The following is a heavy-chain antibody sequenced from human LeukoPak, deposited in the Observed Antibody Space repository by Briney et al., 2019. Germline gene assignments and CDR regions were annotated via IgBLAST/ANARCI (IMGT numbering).Heavy chain of an antibody. CDR3: ATPSTIFGVVTPGGMDV. CDR1: GGTFSSYA. CDR2: IIPIFGTA. J-gene: IGHJ6*02. D-gene: IGHD3-3*01. V-gene: IGHV1-69*13. Sequence: ASVKVSCKASGGTFSSYAISWVRQAPGQGLEWMGGIIPIFGTANYAQKFQGRVTITADESTSAAYMELSSLRSEDTAVYYCATPSTIFGVVTPGGMDVWGQGTTVTVSS.